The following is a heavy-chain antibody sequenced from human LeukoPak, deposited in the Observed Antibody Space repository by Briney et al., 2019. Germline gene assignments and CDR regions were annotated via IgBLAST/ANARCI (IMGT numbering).Heavy chain of an antibody. Sequence: GRSLRLSCAASGFTFSSYGMHWVRQAPGKGLEWVAVISYDGSNKYYADSVKGRFTISRDNSKNTLYLQMNSLRAEDTAVYYCAKVVPLGQWLVRGAFDIWGQGTMVTVSS. CDR1: GFTFSSYG. J-gene: IGHJ3*02. CDR3: AKVVPLGQWLVRGAFDI. CDR2: ISYDGSNK. V-gene: IGHV3-30*18. D-gene: IGHD6-19*01.